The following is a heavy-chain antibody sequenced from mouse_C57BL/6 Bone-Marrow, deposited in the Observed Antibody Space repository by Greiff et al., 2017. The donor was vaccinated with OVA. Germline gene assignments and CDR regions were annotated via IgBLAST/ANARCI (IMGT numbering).Heavy chain of an antibody. Sequence: EVNLVESGGGLVKPGGSLKLSCAASGFTFSSYAMSWVRQTPEKRLEWVATISDGGSYTYYPDNVKGRFTISRDNAKNNLYLQMSHLKSEDTAMYYCARGSSGDYYAMDYWGQGTSVTVSS. CDR2: ISDGGSYT. CDR3: ARGSSGDYYAMDY. V-gene: IGHV5-4*03. J-gene: IGHJ4*01. D-gene: IGHD1-3*01. CDR1: GFTFSSYA.